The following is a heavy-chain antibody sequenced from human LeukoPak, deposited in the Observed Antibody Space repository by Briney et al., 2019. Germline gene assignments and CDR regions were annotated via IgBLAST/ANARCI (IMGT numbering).Heavy chain of an antibody. D-gene: IGHD6-13*01. V-gene: IGHV4-34*01. Sequence: ASETLSLTCAVYGGSFSGYYWSWIRQPPGKGLEWIGEINHSGSTNYNPSLKSRVTISVDTSKNQFSLKLSSVTAADTAVYYCARGLSAGIAAAGTPFSPRDYWGQGTLVTVSS. CDR3: ARGLSAGIAAAGTPFSPRDY. CDR1: GGSFSGYY. J-gene: IGHJ4*02. CDR2: INHSGST.